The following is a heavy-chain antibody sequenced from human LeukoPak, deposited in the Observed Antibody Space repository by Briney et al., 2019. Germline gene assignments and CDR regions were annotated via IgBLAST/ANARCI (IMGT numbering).Heavy chain of an antibody. V-gene: IGHV3-74*01. CDR3: GRDLGGRSGY. J-gene: IGHJ4*02. CDR2: INEDGSIT. CDR1: GFTFRTYW. D-gene: IGHD1-26*01. Sequence: GGSLGLSCAVSGFTFRTYWMHWVRQVPGEGLVWVSRINEDGSITNYADSVKGRFSISRDNAKNTLYLQMNSLRAEDTAVYYCGRDLGGRSGYWGQGTLVTVSS.